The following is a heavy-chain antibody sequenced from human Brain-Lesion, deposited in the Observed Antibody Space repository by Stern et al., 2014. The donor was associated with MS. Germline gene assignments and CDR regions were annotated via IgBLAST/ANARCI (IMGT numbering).Heavy chain of an antibody. CDR1: GYSFTSDW. CDR2: IDPSDSNP. J-gene: IGHJ4*02. D-gene: IGHD3-16*01. Sequence: EVQLVESGAEVKKPGESLRISCQGSGYSFTSDWISWGRQMPGKGLAWMGRIDPSDSNPNYSPSFQGHVTISADKSINTAYLDWRSLKASDTAMYYCARHMGEGLSIDYWGQGTLVTVSS. V-gene: IGHV5-10-1*03. CDR3: ARHMGEGLSIDY.